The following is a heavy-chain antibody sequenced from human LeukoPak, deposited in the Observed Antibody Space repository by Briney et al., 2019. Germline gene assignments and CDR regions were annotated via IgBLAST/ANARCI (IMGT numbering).Heavy chain of an antibody. V-gene: IGHV3-21*01. J-gene: IGHJ3*01. CDR2: ISTTSTYL. CDR1: GFTFSSYS. Sequence: SGGSLRLSCAASGFTFSSYSINRVHQAPGKGLEWASCISTTSTYLFYADSVKGRFTISRDNAENSLSLQMHSMRVEDTAVYYCARGLSDTFDFWGQGTLVTVSS. CDR3: ARGLSDTFDF.